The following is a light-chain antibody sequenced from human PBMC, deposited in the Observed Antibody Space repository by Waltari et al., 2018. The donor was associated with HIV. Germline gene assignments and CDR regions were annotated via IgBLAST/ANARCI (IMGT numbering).Light chain of an antibody. V-gene: IGLV1-47*01. CDR1: SSNIGINA. CDR2: KNE. CDR3: ATWDDSLSGVV. Sequence: QSVLTQPPSAAWTPGQKVTIPCSGRSSNIGINAIFGYQQLPGASPKLLMYKNEQRPSGVPDRFSGAKSGTSASLASSGLRSEDEADYTCATWDDSLSGVVFGGGTKLNVL. J-gene: IGLJ3*02.